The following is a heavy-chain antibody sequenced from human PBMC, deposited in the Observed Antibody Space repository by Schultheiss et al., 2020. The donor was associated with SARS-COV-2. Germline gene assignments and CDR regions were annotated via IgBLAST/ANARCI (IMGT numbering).Heavy chain of an antibody. CDR1: GVTFSSYG. D-gene: IGHD6-19*01. CDR2: ISYDGSNK. Sequence: SLKLSCTADGVTFSSYGMHWVRQAPGKGLEWVAVISYDGSNKYYADSVKGRFTISIDNSKNTLYLQMNSLRAEDTAVYYCAKDSGGGNDSSGWSYYYDGMDVWGQGTMVTVSS. V-gene: IGHV3-30*18. CDR3: AKDSGGGNDSSGWSYYYDGMDV. J-gene: IGHJ6*02.